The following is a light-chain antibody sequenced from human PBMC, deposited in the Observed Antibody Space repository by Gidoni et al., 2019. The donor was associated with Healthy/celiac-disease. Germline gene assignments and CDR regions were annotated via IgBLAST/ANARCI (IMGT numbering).Light chain of an antibody. CDR3: QQLNSYPRT. CDR2: AAS. V-gene: IGKV1-9*01. J-gene: IGKJ1*01. CDR1: QGISSY. Sequence: DIQLTQSPSFLSASVGDRVTITCWASQGISSYLAWYQQKPGKAPKLIYAASTLQSGVPSRFSGSGSGTEFTLTISSLQPEDFATYYCQQLNSYPRTFGQGTKVEIK.